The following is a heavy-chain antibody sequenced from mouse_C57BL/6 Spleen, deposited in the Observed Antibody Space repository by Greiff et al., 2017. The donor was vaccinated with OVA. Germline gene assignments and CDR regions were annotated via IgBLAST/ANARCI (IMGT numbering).Heavy chain of an antibody. CDR3: AISRLITTVVATDYAIDY. Sequence: QVQLQQPGAELVKPGASVKVSCKASGYTFTSYWMHWVKQRPGQGLEWIGRIHPSDSDTNYNQKFKGKATLTVDKSSSTAYMQLSSLTSEDSAVYYCAISRLITTVVATDYAIDYWGQGTSVTVSS. V-gene: IGHV1-74*01. D-gene: IGHD1-1*01. CDR2: IHPSDSDT. CDR1: GYTFTSYW. J-gene: IGHJ4*01.